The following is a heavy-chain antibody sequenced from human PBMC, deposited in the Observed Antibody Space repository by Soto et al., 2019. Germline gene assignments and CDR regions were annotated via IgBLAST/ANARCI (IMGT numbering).Heavy chain of an antibody. D-gene: IGHD3-22*01. Sequence: GGSLRLSCAASGFTFSSYAMHWVRQAPGKGLEYVSAISSNGGSTYYANSVKGRFTISRDNSKNTLYLQMGSLRAEDTAVYYCAREGPHNGPYYDSSGYYYVSPFDYWGQGTLVTVSS. J-gene: IGHJ4*02. CDR3: AREGPHNGPYYDSSGYYYVSPFDY. V-gene: IGHV3-64*01. CDR2: ISSNGGST. CDR1: GFTFSSYA.